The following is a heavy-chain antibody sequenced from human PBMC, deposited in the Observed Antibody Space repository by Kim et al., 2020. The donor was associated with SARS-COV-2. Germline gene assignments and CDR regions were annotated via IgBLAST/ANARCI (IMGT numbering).Heavy chain of an antibody. V-gene: IGHV3-53*01. Sequence: ADSVKGRFTISRDNSKNTLYLQMNSLRAEDTAVYYCARERFSGSYGWFDPWGQGTLVTVSS. CDR3: ARERFSGSYGWFDP. J-gene: IGHJ5*02. D-gene: IGHD1-26*01.